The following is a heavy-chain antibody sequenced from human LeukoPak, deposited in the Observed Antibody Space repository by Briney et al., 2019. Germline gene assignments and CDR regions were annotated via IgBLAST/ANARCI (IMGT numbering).Heavy chain of an antibody. V-gene: IGHV3-9*01. Sequence: GGSLRLSCAVSGFTFDDYAMHWVRQVHEKGLGWVSGINWNSDSIGYADSVKGRFTTSRDNGKNSLYLQMNSLRAEDTAFYYCAINGGGDSGYGNFDYWGQGTLVTVSS. CDR2: INWNSDSI. D-gene: IGHD5-12*01. CDR3: AINGGGDSGYGNFDY. CDR1: GFTFDDYA. J-gene: IGHJ4*02.